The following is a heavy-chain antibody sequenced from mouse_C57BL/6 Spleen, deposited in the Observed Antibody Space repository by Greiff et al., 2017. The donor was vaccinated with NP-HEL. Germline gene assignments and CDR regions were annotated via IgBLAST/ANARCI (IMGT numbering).Heavy chain of an antibody. D-gene: IGHD1-1*01. Sequence: QVQLQQPGAELVMPGASVKLSCKASGYTFTSYWMHWVKQRPGQGLEWIGEIDPSDSYTNYNQKFKGKSTLTVDKSSSTAYMQLSSLTSEDSAVYYCARLPPYYGSRGAMDYWGQGTSVTVSS. CDR2: IDPSDSYT. CDR1: GYTFTSYW. J-gene: IGHJ4*01. V-gene: IGHV1-69*01. CDR3: ARLPPYYGSRGAMDY.